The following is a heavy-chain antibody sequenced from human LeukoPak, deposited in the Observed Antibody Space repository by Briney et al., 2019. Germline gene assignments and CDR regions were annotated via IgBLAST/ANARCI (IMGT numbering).Heavy chain of an antibody. CDR3: AGEYYDILTGYGSLDY. Sequence: TPSESLSLTCTVSGGSINNYYWNWIRQPPGKGLEWIRYIYYSGSTNYNPSLKSRVTISVDTSKNQFSLKLSSVTAADTAVYYCAGEYYDILTGYGSLDYWGQGTLVTVSS. CDR1: GGSINNYY. CDR2: IYYSGST. D-gene: IGHD3-9*01. V-gene: IGHV4-59*12. J-gene: IGHJ4*02.